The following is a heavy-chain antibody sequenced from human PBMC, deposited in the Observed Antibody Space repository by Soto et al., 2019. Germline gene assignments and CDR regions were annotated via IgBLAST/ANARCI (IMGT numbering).Heavy chain of an antibody. D-gene: IGHD3-16*01. V-gene: IGHV3-33*01. Sequence: QVQLVESGGGVVQPGRSLRLSCAASGFTFSSYGMHWVRQAPGKGLEWVAAIWYDGSNKYYADSVKGRFTISRDNSKNTLYLQMNSLRDEDTAVYYCARESYTDYVHDYWGQGTLVTVSS. CDR3: ARESYTDYVHDY. CDR2: IWYDGSNK. J-gene: IGHJ4*02. CDR1: GFTFSSYG.